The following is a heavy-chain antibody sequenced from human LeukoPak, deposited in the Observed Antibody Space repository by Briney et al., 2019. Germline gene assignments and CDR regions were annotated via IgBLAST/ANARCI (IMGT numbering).Heavy chain of an antibody. D-gene: IGHD2-21*01. CDR1: GFTFSRYG. Sequence: AVSLTLSCAASGFTFSRYGRKWVGQAPGKGLEWVYYINTDSSEIKYADYVKGRFTISRDNARNTLYMQLSSLRAEDSAVYYCARDKFQEGVSDSWGQGPLVTV. CDR3: ARDKFQEGVSDS. CDR2: INTDSSEI. V-gene: IGHV3-21*05. J-gene: IGHJ4*02.